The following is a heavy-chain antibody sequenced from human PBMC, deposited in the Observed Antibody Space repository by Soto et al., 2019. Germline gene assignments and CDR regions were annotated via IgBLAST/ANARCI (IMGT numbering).Heavy chain of an antibody. D-gene: IGHD1-26*01. CDR1: GGSITSSSYY. CDR3: ATQEVGGSYVYTFDP. Sequence: SETLSLTCTVCGGSITSSSYYWGLIRQPPGKGLEWIGSIYYSGSTYYNPSLKSRVTISVDTSKNHFSLKLSSVTAADTAVYYCATQEVGGSYVYTFDPWGQGTLVTVSS. J-gene: IGHJ5*02. V-gene: IGHV4-39*02. CDR2: IYYSGST.